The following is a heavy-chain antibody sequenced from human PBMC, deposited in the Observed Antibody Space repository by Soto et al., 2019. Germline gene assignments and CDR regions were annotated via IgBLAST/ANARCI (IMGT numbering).Heavy chain of an antibody. V-gene: IGHV4-34*01. J-gene: IGHJ5*02. CDR1: GGSFSGYY. Sequence: QVQLQQWGAGLLKPSETLSLTCAVYGGSFSGYYWSWIRQPPGKGLEWIGEINHSGSTNYNPSLKRGVTISVDTSKYQFSLKLSSVTAADTAVYYCARGIAAAFGVDWFDPWGQGTLVTVSS. D-gene: IGHD6-13*01. CDR2: INHSGST. CDR3: ARGIAAAFGVDWFDP.